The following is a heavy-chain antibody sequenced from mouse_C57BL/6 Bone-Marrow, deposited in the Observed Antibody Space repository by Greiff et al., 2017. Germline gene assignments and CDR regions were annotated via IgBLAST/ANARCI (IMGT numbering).Heavy chain of an antibody. Sequence: EVQLQESVAELVRPGASVKLSCTASGFNIKNTYMHWVKQRPEQGLEWIGRIDPANGNTKYAPKFQGKATITADTSSNTAYLQLSSLTSEDTAIYYCARTRIITTVVATDFDVWGTGTTVTVSS. CDR3: ARTRIITTVVATDFDV. CDR1: GFNIKNTY. J-gene: IGHJ1*03. D-gene: IGHD1-1*01. CDR2: IDPANGNT. V-gene: IGHV14-3*01.